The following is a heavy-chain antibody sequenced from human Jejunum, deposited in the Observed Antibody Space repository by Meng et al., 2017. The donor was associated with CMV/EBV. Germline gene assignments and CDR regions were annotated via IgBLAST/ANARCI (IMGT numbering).Heavy chain of an antibody. D-gene: IGHD3-3*02. CDR1: GYTFTTYS. Sequence: CKASGYTFTTYSFSWVRQAPGQGLEWMGWINAYNGQEIPAQKFQDRVTMTTDASATTAYMELSSLTSDDTAVYYCARGPHHFYGLDVWGQGTTVTVSS. CDR2: INAYNGQE. CDR3: ARGPHHFYGLDV. J-gene: IGHJ6*02. V-gene: IGHV1-18*01.